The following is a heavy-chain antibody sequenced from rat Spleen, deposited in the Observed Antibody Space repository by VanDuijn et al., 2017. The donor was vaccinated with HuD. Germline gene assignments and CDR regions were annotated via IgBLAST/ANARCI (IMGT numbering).Heavy chain of an antibody. J-gene: IGHJ3*01. D-gene: IGHD1-4*01. CDR2: ITNSGGST. Sequence: EVQLVESGGGLVQPGRSMKLSCAASGFTFSNYGMAWVRQAPTKGLEWVASITNSGGSTYYRDSVMGRFTISRDNAKSTLYLQMDSLRSEDTATYYCARTEKTTRVSGSRFAYWGQGTLVTVSS. CDR3: ARTEKTTRVSGSRFAY. CDR1: GFTFSNYG. V-gene: IGHV5-25*01.